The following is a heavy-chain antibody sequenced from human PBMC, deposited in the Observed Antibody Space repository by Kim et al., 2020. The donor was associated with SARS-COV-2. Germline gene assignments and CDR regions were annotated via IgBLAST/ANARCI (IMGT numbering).Heavy chain of an antibody. CDR1: GGTFSSYA. V-gene: IGHV1-69*13. D-gene: IGHD2-2*02. CDR3: ARGSVGYCSSTSCYSGGGDDY. Sequence: SVKVSCKASGGTFSSYAISWVRQAPGQGLEWMGGIIPIFGTANYAQEFQGRVTITADESTSTAYMELSSLRSEDTAVYYCARGSVGYCSSTSCYSGGGDDYWGQGTLVTVSS. J-gene: IGHJ4*02. CDR2: IIPIFGTA.